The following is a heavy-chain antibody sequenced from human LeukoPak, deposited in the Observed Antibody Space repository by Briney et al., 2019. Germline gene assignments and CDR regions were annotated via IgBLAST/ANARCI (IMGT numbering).Heavy chain of an antibody. CDR2: ISSSSIYI. CDR3: ARDMTTVTTRIYGMDV. Sequence: GASLRLSCAAPRFTFSSYSMNWVRQAPGKGLEWVSSISSSSIYIYYADSVKGRFTISRDNAKNSLYLQMNSLRAEDTAVYYCARDMTTVTTRIYGMDVWGQGTTGTVSS. J-gene: IGHJ6*02. CDR1: RFTFSSYS. V-gene: IGHV3-21*01. D-gene: IGHD4-11*01.